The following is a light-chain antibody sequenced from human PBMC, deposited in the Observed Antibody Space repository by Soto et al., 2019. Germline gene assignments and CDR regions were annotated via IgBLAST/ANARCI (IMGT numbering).Light chain of an antibody. J-gene: IGLJ2*01. CDR1: TSDVGGYNY. CDR3: RSYAGSKNVLL. CDR2: DVT. V-gene: IGLV2-8*01. Sequence: QSVLTQPPSASGSPGQSVTIACTGTTSDVGGYNYVSWYQLHPGKVPKLLISDVTQRPSGVPDRFSGSTSGSTASLTVSGLQAEDEADYFCRSYAGSKNVLLFGGGTKLTVL.